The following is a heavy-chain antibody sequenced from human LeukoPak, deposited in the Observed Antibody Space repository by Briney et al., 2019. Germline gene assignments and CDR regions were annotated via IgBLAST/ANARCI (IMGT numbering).Heavy chain of an antibody. CDR3: ARVVPAAIRDYYYYMDV. CDR2: IIPILGTA. Sequence: SVKVSRKASGGTFSSYAISWVPQAPGQGLEWMGGIIPILGTANYAQKFQGRVTITADESTSTAYMELSSLRSEDTAVYYCARVVPAAIRDYYYYMDVWGKGTTVTVSS. V-gene: IGHV1-69*01. J-gene: IGHJ6*03. CDR1: GGTFSSYA. D-gene: IGHD2-2*02.